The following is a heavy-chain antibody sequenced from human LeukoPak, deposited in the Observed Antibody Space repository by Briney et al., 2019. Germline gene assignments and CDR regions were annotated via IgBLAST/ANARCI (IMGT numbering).Heavy chain of an antibody. Sequence: PSETLSLTCTVSGGSISSYYWSWIRQPPGKGLEWIGYIYYSGSTIYNPSLKSRVTISVDTSKNQFSLKLSSVTAADTAVYYCAREKRPWGSGWFDPWGQGTLVTVSS. CDR2: IYYSGST. CDR1: GGSISSYY. D-gene: IGHD7-27*01. V-gene: IGHV4-59*12. CDR3: AREKRPWGSGWFDP. J-gene: IGHJ5*02.